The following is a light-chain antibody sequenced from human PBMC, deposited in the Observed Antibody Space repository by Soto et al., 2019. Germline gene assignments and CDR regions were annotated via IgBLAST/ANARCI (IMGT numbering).Light chain of an antibody. CDR2: GAS. J-gene: IGKJ1*01. Sequence: IVLTQSPGTLSLATGERATLSCRASQSVSSNYLGWYQQQPCQAPRLLIYGASSRATVIPDRFSGSGSGTDFTLTISRLEPEDLAVYYCQQHGRSPVTFGQGNTVEIK. CDR1: QSVSSNY. V-gene: IGKV3-20*01. CDR3: QQHGRSPVT.